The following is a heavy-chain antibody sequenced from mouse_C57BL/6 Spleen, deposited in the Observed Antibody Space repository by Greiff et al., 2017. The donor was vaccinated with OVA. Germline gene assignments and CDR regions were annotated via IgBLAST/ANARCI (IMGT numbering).Heavy chain of an antibody. CDR3: ARGDSSAVDY. Sequence: EVKLEESGPGLVKPSQSLSLTCSVTGYSITSGYYWNWIRQFPGNKLEWMGYISYDGSNNYNPSLKNRISITRDTSKNQFFLKLNSVTTEDTATYYCARGDSSAVDYWGQGTTLTVSS. CDR1: GYSITSGYY. CDR2: ISYDGSN. J-gene: IGHJ2*01. D-gene: IGHD3-2*02. V-gene: IGHV3-6*01.